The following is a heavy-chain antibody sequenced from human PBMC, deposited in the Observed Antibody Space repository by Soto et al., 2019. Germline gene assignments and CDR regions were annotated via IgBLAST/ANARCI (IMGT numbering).Heavy chain of an antibody. V-gene: IGHV3-66*01. Sequence: PGGSLRLSCTASGFIVSDTYVNWVRQAPGRGLEWVSVISNRGDTHYADSVRGRFSLSRDISDNTLHLQMNNLRVEDTAVYHCAREPRFCRGGSCSITGDAYDIWGQGTMVT. J-gene: IGHJ3*02. CDR3: AREPRFCRGGSCSITGDAYDI. CDR1: GFIVSDTY. CDR2: ISNRGDT. D-gene: IGHD2-15*01.